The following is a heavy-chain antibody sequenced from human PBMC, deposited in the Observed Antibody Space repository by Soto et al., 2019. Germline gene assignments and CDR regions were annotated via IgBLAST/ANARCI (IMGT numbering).Heavy chain of an antibody. Sequence: GESLKISCKGSGYSFTSYWIGWVRQMPGKGLEWMGIIYPGDSDTRYSPSFQGQVTISADKSISTAYLQWSSLKASDTAMYYCARSNWRNKWVDYYYYGMDVWGQGTTVT. D-gene: IGHD1-1*01. CDR3: ARSNWRNKWVDYYYYGMDV. CDR1: GYSFTSYW. V-gene: IGHV5-51*01. J-gene: IGHJ6*02. CDR2: IYPGDSDT.